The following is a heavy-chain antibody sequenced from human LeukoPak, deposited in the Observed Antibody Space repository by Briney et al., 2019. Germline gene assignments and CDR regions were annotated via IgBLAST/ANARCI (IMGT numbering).Heavy chain of an antibody. D-gene: IGHD2-15*01. Sequence: PSETLSLTCTVSGYSISSGYYWGWIRQPPGKGLEWIGSIYHSGSTYYNPSLESRVTISVDTSKNHFSLKLSSVTAADTAVYYCARNTGVVDVQFDPWGQGTLVTVSS. J-gene: IGHJ5*02. CDR1: GYSISSGYY. CDR2: IYHSGST. CDR3: ARNTGVVDVQFDP. V-gene: IGHV4-38-2*02.